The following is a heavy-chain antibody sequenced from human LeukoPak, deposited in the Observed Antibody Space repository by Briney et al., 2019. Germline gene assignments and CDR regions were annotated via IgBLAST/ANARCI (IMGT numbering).Heavy chain of an antibody. V-gene: IGHV4-39*07. D-gene: IGHD3-10*01. Sequence: SETLSLTCAVSGGSLSDNSYYWAWIRQPPGHGLEWIGSVYYSGGTYYNPSLKSRVTISRSTPRAQFFLKLTAMTAADTAIYYCAREKISSGSLDSWGQGILVTVSS. CDR3: AREKISSGSLDS. CDR1: GGSLSDNSYY. CDR2: VYYSGGT. J-gene: IGHJ5*01.